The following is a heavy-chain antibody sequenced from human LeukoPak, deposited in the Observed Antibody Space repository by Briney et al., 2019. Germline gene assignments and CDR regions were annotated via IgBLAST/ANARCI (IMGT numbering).Heavy chain of an antibody. J-gene: IGHJ5*02. D-gene: IGHD3-9*01. CDR3: ARGGSDWSVSLFDP. V-gene: IGHV6-1*01. CDR2: TYYRSKWYY. CDR1: GDSVSSNSAA. Sequence: SQTLSLTCAISGDSVSSNSAAWNWIRQSPSRGLEWLGRTYYRSKWYYDYAVSVKSRMTINPDTSKNQFSLQLNSVTPEDTAVYYCARGGSDWSVSLFDPWGQGALVPVSS.